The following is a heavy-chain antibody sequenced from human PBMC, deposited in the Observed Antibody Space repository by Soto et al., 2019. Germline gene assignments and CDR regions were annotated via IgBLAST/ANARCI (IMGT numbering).Heavy chain of an antibody. CDR2: IYSSGYT. CDR1: GASITRSTWY. Sequence: PSETLSLTCMVSGASITRSTWYWGWGRQPPGKGLEWIGSIYSSGYTYYDPSLRGRVTISVDTSKNHFSLSLTSVTAADTAFYYCARREDGDHYYFNNWGQGILVTVSS. CDR3: ARREDGDHYYFNN. J-gene: IGHJ4*02. V-gene: IGHV4-39*02.